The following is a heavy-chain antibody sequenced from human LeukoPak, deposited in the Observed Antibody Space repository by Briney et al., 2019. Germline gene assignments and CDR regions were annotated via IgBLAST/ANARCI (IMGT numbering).Heavy chain of an antibody. CDR2: IYYSGST. J-gene: IGHJ4*02. CDR3: ARHEYYGLEGGFDY. Sequence: PSETLSLTCTAPGGSISSSSYYWGWNRPPPGKGREWIVNIYYSGSTYDNPSRKSRVTRAIDTSKNQFSLTLSSVTAADTAVYYCARHEYYGLEGGFDYWGQGTLVTVSS. V-gene: IGHV4-39*01. D-gene: IGHD3-10*01. CDR1: GGSISSSSYY.